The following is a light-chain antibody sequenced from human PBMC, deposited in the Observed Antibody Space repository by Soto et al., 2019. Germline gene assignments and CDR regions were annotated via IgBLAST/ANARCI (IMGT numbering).Light chain of an antibody. V-gene: IGKV2-40*01. CDR1: QSLLDSDDGNTY. Sequence: DIVMTQTPVSLPVTPGEPASISCRSSQSLLDSDDGNTYLDWYLQKPGQSPQLLIYTVSYRASGVPDRFSGSGSATDFTLKISRVEAEDVGVYYCMQRLEFPPTFGQGTKLEIK. CDR2: TVS. J-gene: IGKJ2*01. CDR3: MQRLEFPPT.